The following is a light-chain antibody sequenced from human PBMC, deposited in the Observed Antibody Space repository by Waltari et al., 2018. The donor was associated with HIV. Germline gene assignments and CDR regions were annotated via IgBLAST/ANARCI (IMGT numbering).Light chain of an antibody. V-gene: IGKV3-11*01. CDR3: QQRSNWPPWT. J-gene: IGKJ1*01. CDR2: DAS. CDR1: QSVSSY. Sequence: EIVLTQSPDTLSLSPGERATLSCRSSQSVSSYLAWYQQKTGQAPRLLSYDASNRATGIPARFSGSGSGTDFTLTISSLEPEDFAVYYCQQRSNWPPWTFGQGTKVEIK.